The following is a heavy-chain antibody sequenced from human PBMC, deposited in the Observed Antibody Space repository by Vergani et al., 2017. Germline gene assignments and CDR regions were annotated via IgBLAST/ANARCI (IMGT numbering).Heavy chain of an antibody. J-gene: IGHJ5*02. CDR3: AKPTVAAQGGWFDP. D-gene: IGHD2-15*01. Sequence: EVQLVESGGGLVQPGGSLRLSCAASGFTFSSYAMSWVRQAPGKGLEWVSAISGSGGSTYYSDSGKGRFTISRDNSKNTLYLQMNSLRVEDTAVYYCAKPTVAAQGGWFDPWGQGTLVTVSS. V-gene: IGHV3-23*04. CDR1: GFTFSSYA. CDR2: ISGSGGST.